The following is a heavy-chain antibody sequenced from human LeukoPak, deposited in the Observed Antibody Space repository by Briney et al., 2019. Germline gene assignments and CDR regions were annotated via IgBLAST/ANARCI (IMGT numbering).Heavy chain of an antibody. D-gene: IGHD3-22*01. CDR3: AKVGIRISLIVVVFTTADDWYFDL. V-gene: IGHV3-23*01. CDR2: LSGSGGST. CDR1: GFTFSNYA. Sequence: GGSLRFSCAASGFTFSNYAMSWVRQAQGKGLEWVSGLSGSGGSTYYADSVKGRLTISRDNSKNTMYLQMDRLRAEYTAVYYCAKVGIRISLIVVVFTTADDWYFDLWGRGTLVTASS. J-gene: IGHJ2*01.